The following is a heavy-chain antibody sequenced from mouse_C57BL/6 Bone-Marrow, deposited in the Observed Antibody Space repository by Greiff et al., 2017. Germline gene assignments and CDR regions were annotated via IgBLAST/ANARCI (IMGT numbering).Heavy chain of an antibody. CDR2: IRSKSNNYAT. D-gene: IGHD2-3*01. CDR1: GFSFNTYA. Sequence: EVKVVESGGGLVQPKGSLKLSCAASGFSFNTYAMNWVRQAPGKGLEWVARIRSKSNNYATYYADSVKDRFTISRDDSESMLYLQMNNLKTEDTAMYYCVRLDGYYAMDYWGQGTSVTVSS. CDR3: VRLDGYYAMDY. J-gene: IGHJ4*01. V-gene: IGHV10-1*01.